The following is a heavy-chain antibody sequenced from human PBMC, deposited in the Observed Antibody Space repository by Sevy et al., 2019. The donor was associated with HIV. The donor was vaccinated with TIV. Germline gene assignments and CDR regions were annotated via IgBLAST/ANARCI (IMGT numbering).Heavy chain of an antibody. V-gene: IGHV3-53*01. CDR3: ARDTITYYYDSSGYYTSGYGMDV. CDR1: GFNVSSNY. CDR2: IYSGANT. D-gene: IGHD3-22*01. Sequence: GGSLSLSCVASGFNVSSNYMNWVRQAPGKGLEWVSVIYSGANTDYADSVKGRFTISRDTTKNTMYLQMNSLRAEDTAVYYCARDTITYYYDSSGYYTSGYGMDVWGQGTTVTVSS. J-gene: IGHJ6*02.